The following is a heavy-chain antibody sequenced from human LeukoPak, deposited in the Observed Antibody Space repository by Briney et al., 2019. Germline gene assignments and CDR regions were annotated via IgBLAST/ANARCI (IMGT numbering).Heavy chain of an antibody. CDR3: AKSPTYDFWSGYLKD. J-gene: IGHJ4*02. CDR2: ISGSGGST. D-gene: IGHD3-3*01. CDR1: GFTFASYA. Sequence: GGSLRLSCAASGFTFASYAMTWVRQAPGKGLEWVSAISGSGGSTYYADSVKGRFTISRDNSKNTLYLQMNSLRAEDTAVYYCAKSPTYDFWSGYLKDWGQGTLVTVSS. V-gene: IGHV3-23*01.